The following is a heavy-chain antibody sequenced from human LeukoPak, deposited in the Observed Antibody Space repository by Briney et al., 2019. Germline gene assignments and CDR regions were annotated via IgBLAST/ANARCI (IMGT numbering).Heavy chain of an antibody. CDR1: GYTFTSYD. V-gene: IGHV1-8*03. D-gene: IGHD6-13*01. Sequence: ASVKVSCKASGYTFTSYDINWVRQATGQGLEWMGWMNPNSGNTGYAQKFQGRVTITRNTSISTAYMELSSLRSEDTAVYYCARGRVDSSSWSLYYMDVWGKGTTVTVSS. J-gene: IGHJ6*03. CDR3: ARGRVDSSSWSLYYMDV. CDR2: MNPNSGNT.